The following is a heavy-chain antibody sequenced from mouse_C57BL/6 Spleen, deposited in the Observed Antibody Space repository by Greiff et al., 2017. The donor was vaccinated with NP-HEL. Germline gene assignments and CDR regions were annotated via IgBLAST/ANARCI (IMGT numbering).Heavy chain of an antibody. Sequence: EVKLVESGGGLVKPGGSLKLSCAASGFTFSSYAMSWVRQTPEKRLEWVATISDGGSYTYYPDNVKGRFTISRDNAKNNLYLQMSHLKSEDTAMYYCARDWDYGGFAYWGQGTLVTVSA. CDR2: ISDGGSYT. CDR1: GFTFSSYA. V-gene: IGHV5-4*01. CDR3: ARDWDYGGFAY. J-gene: IGHJ3*01. D-gene: IGHD1-1*02.